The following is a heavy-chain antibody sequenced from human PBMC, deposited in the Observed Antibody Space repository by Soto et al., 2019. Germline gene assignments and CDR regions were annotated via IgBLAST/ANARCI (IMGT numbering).Heavy chain of an antibody. CDR1: GYTLTELS. Sequence: QVQLVQSGAEVKKPGASVKVSCKVSGYTLTELSMHWVRPAPGKGLEWMGGFDPEDGETIYAQKFQGRVTMTEDTSTDTAYMELSSLRSEDTGVYYCATVSPFLAGNWFDPWGQGTLVTVSS. V-gene: IGHV1-24*01. D-gene: IGHD6-13*01. J-gene: IGHJ5*02. CDR3: ATVSPFLAGNWFDP. CDR2: FDPEDGET.